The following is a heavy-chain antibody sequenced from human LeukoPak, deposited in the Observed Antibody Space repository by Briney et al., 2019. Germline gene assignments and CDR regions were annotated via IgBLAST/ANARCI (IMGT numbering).Heavy chain of an antibody. Sequence: TGGSLRLSCAVSGFTVSSNYMSWVRQAPGKGLEWVSVIYSGGGTYYADSLKGRFTISRDNSKNTLYLQMNSLRAEDTAIYYCARIFYYGSGNNWFDPWGQGTPVTVSS. CDR1: GFTVSSNY. D-gene: IGHD3-10*01. V-gene: IGHV3-66*01. CDR2: IYSGGGT. CDR3: ARIFYYGSGNNWFDP. J-gene: IGHJ5*02.